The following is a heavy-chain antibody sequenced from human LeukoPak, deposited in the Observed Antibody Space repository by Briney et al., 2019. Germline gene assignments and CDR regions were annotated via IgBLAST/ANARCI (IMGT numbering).Heavy chain of an antibody. CDR1: GFTFSSYE. Sequence: GGSLRLSCAASGFTFSSYEMNWVRQAPGKGLEWVSVIYSGGSTYYADSVKGRFTISRDNSKNTLYLQMNSLRAEDTAVYYCVTYYYGSGIFARYYYYYMDVWGKGTTVTVSS. CDR3: VTYYYGSGIFARYYYYYMDV. D-gene: IGHD3-10*01. J-gene: IGHJ6*03. V-gene: IGHV3-66*02. CDR2: IYSGGST.